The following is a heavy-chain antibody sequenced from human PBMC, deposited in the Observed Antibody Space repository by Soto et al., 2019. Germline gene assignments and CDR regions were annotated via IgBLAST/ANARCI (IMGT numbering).Heavy chain of an antibody. V-gene: IGHV3-21*01. CDR3: VRDGLDYYDTERLYFDN. CDR2: ISSSAVYI. CDR1: GFNFITYS. J-gene: IGHJ4*02. Sequence: EVQLVESGGGPVRPGGSLKLSCAASGFNFITYSLSWVRQAPGKGLEWVASISSSAVYIDYADSVKGRFTISRDNANNSLYLKMNSLRAEDKATYYCVRDGLDYYDTERLYFDNWGQGTLVTVSS. D-gene: IGHD3-22*01.